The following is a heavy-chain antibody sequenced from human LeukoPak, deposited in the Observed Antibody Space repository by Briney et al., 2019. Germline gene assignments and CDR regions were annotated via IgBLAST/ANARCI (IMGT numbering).Heavy chain of an antibody. D-gene: IGHD4-17*01. CDR1: GFTFNNAW. J-gene: IGHJ4*02. V-gene: IGHV3-15*01. CDR2: IKSKTDGGTT. CDR3: AKDFADDYGDFIDY. Sequence: GGSLRLSCAASGFTFNNAWMSWVRQAPGKGLEWVGRIKSKTDGGTTDNAAPVKGRFTISRDNSKNTLYLQMNSLRAEDTAVYYCAKDFADDYGDFIDYWGQGTLVTVSS.